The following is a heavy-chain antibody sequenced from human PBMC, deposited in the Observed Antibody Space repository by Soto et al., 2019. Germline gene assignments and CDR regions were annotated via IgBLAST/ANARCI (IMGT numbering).Heavy chain of an antibody. CDR2: IYYTGST. D-gene: IGHD3-16*01. CDR1: GASISSYY. V-gene: IGHV4-59*08. CDR3: ARGGGWLPDF. J-gene: IGHJ4*02. Sequence: QVQLQESGPGLVKPSETLSLTCTVSGASISSYYWSWIRQPPGKRLEWIGNIYYTGSTNYNPSLKSRVTISVDTSKTQFSLKLTSVTAADTAVYYCARGGGWLPDFWGQGTLVTVSS.